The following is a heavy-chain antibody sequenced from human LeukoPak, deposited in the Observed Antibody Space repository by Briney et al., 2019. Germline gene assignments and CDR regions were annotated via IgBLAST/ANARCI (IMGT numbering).Heavy chain of an antibody. J-gene: IGHJ4*02. CDR3: ARDQRCSGGSCYDY. V-gene: IGHV4-59*01. CDR2: IYYSGST. D-gene: IGHD2-15*01. Sequence: SETLSLTCTVSGGSISSYYWSWIRQPPGKGLEWIGYIYYSGSTNYNPSLKSRVTISVDTSKNQFSLKLSSVTAAATAVYYCARDQRCSGGSCYDYWGQGTLVTVSS. CDR1: GGSISSYY.